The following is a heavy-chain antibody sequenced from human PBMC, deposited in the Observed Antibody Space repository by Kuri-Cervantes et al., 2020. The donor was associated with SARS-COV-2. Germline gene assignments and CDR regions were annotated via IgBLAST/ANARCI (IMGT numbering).Heavy chain of an antibody. Sequence: KVSCKGSGYSFSDYWIGWVRQVPGKGLEWMGIIYPGDSDTRYRPSFQGRVTISADTSIGTAYLRWGSLRASDTAIYYCARAVSGVSNPYYFDYWGPGTLVTVSS. D-gene: IGHD3-10*01. J-gene: IGHJ4*02. CDR1: GYSFSDYW. CDR2: IYPGDSDT. CDR3: ARAVSGVSNPYYFDY. V-gene: IGHV5-51*01.